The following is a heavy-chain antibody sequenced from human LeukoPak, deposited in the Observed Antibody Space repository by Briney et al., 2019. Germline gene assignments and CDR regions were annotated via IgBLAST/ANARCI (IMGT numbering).Heavy chain of an antibody. J-gene: IGHJ4*02. D-gene: IGHD2-15*01. CDR1: GYTFTSYY. CDR2: INPSAGST. Sequence: ASVKVSCKASGYTFTSYYMHWVRQAPGQGLEWMGIINPSAGSTSYAQKFQGRVTMTRDTSTGTVYMELSSLRSEDTAVYYCARLYCSDDTCYSPGDYWGQGTLVTVSS. V-gene: IGHV1-46*01. CDR3: ARLYCSDDTCYSPGDY.